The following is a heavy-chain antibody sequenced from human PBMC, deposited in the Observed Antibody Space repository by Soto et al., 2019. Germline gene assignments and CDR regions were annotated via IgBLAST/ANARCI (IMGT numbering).Heavy chain of an antibody. CDR1: GFTGSSHA. CDR3: EKDSGYDLRLDS. V-gene: IGHV3-23*01. D-gene: IGHD5-12*01. CDR2: VSGNGAYT. Sequence: EVQLLESGGGLVQPGGSLRVSCAGSGFTGSSHAMSWVRQAPGKGLEWVAYVSGNGAYTHYADSVKGRFTISKDSSKSTLFLQMNSLRAEDTAVYYCEKDSGYDLRLDSWGQGALVTVSS. J-gene: IGHJ4*02.